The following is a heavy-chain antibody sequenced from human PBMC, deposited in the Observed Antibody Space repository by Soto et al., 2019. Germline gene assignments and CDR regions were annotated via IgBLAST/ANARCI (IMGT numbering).Heavy chain of an antibody. CDR2: ISGGGDST. Sequence: GGSLRLSCAASGFTFSNYAMSWVRQAPGKGLEWVSAISGGGDSTYYAPSVRGRFAISRDNSKNTLHLQMNSLRAEDTAVYYCATGLRSVYGPFDSWGQGTLVTVSS. V-gene: IGHV3-23*01. D-gene: IGHD5-12*01. CDR3: ATGLRSVYGPFDS. CDR1: GFTFSNYA. J-gene: IGHJ4*02.